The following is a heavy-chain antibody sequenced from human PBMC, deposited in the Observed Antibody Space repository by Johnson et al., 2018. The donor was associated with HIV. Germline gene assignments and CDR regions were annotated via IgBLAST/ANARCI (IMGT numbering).Heavy chain of an antibody. CDR1: GLTLTTII. J-gene: IGHJ3*02. Sequence: QVQLVESGGGVVQPGRSLRVSCEVSGLTLTTIIVHWARQAPGKGLEWVSLISHDGTTTAYGDSVKGRLTISRDNSKNTLYLQMNSLSAEDTAVYYCAKGAVAGINDAFDIWGQGTMVTVSS. V-gene: IGHV3-30*04. CDR2: ISHDGTTT. D-gene: IGHD6-19*01. CDR3: AKGAVAGINDAFDI.